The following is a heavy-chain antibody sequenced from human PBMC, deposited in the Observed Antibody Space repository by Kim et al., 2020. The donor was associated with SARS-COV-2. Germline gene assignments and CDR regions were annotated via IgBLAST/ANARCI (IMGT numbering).Heavy chain of an antibody. CDR2: IYSGGST. D-gene: IGHD3-10*01. CDR3: ARDQGIAMVRGVQAYYYGMDV. CDR1: GFTVSSNY. J-gene: IGHJ6*02. Sequence: GGSLRLSCAASGFTVSSNYMSWVRQAPGKGLEWVSVIYSGGSTYYADSVKGRFTISRDNSKNTLYLQMNSLRAEDTAVYYCARDQGIAMVRGVQAYYYGMDVWGQGTTVTVSS. V-gene: IGHV3-53*01.